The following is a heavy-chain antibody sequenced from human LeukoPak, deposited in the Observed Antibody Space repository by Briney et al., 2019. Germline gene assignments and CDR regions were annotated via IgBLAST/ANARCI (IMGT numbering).Heavy chain of an antibody. CDR1: GYTFTGYY. V-gene: IGHV1-2*02. CDR2: INPNSGGT. J-gene: IGHJ4*02. D-gene: IGHD6-6*01. CDR3: ARDRPLPPYYFDY. Sequence: ASVKVSCKASGYTFTGYYMHWVRQAPGQGLEWMGWINPNSGGTNYAQKFQGGVTMTRDTSISTAYMELSRLRSDDTAVYYCARDRPLPPYYFDYWGQGTLVTVSS.